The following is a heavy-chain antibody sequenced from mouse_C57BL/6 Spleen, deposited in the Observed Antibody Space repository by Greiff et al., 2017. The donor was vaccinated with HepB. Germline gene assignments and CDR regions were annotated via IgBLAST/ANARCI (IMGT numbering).Heavy chain of an antibody. Sequence: EVKLMESGPGLVKPSQSLSLTCSVTGYSITSGYYWNWIRQFPGNKLEWMGYISYDGSNNYNPSLKNRISITRDTSKNQFFLKLNSVTTEDTATYYCAYYDYDFWYFDVWGTGTTVTVSS. V-gene: IGHV3-6*01. CDR2: ISYDGSN. CDR1: GYSITSGYY. CDR3: AYYDYDFWYFDV. D-gene: IGHD2-4*01. J-gene: IGHJ1*03.